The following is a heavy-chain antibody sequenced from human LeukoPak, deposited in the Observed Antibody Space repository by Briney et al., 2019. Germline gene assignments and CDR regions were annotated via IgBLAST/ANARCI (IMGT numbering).Heavy chain of an antibody. J-gene: IGHJ4*02. V-gene: IGHV3-30*02. Sequence: PGGSLRLSCAASGFTFSSYALHWVRQAPGKGLEWVAFIRYDGSNKYYADSVKGRFTISRDNSKNTLYLQMNSLRAEDTAVYYCAKRILTPVRGFDYFDYWGQGTLVTVSS. CDR3: AKRILTPVRGFDYFDY. CDR1: GFTFSSYA. CDR2: IRYDGSNK. D-gene: IGHD3-10*01.